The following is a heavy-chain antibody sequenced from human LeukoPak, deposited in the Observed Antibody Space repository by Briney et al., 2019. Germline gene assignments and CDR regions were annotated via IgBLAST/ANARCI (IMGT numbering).Heavy chain of an antibody. J-gene: IGHJ5*02. Sequence: ASVKVSCKASGYTFTSYDINWVRQATGQGLEWMGWMNPNSGNTGYAQKFQGRVTMTRNTSISTAYMELSSLRSEDTAVYYCAREYMVRGVIITRRIFDPWGQGTLVTVSS. CDR2: MNPNSGNT. V-gene: IGHV1-8*01. D-gene: IGHD3-10*01. CDR1: GYTFTSYD. CDR3: AREYMVRGVIITRRIFDP.